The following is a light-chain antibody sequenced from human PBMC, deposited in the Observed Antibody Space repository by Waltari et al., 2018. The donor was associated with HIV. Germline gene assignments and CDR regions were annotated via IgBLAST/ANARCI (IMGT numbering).Light chain of an antibody. J-gene: IGLJ2*01. CDR3: YSIDGSGHYRV. CDR2: EDN. V-gene: IGLV3-10*01. Sequence: SYELTQPPSVSVSPGQTARITCSGDALPKRFAYWYQQRSGRAPVLVIYEDNTQPSGIPERFSATNSGTVATLTISGAQVDDEADYYCYSIDGSGHYRVFGGGTKLTVL. CDR1: ALPKRF.